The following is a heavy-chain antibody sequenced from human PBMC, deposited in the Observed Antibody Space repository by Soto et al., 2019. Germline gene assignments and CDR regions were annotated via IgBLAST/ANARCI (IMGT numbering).Heavy chain of an antibody. CDR1: GESVCRYSAA. CDR2: TYYRSKWYN. J-gene: IGHJ2*01. V-gene: IGHV6-1*01. CDR3: ARDQVYDYGDYGAYWYFDI. Sequence: SQTQSITCAISGESVCRYSAAWNWIRQPPSRGLEWLGRTYYRSKWYNDYAVSVKSRITINPDTSKNQFSLQLNSVTPEDTAVYYCARDQVYDYGDYGAYWYFDIWGRGTLVTVSS. D-gene: IGHD4-17*01.